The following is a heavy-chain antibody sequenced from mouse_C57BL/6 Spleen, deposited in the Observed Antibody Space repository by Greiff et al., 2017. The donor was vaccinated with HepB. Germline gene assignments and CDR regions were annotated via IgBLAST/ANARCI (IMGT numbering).Heavy chain of an antibody. D-gene: IGHD1-1*01. V-gene: IGHV1-81*01. Sequence: VQLQESGAELARPGASVKLSCKASGYTFTSYGISWVKQRTGQGLEWIGEIYPRSGNTYYNEKFKGKATLTADKSSSTAYMELRSLTSEDSAVYFCALVAPGAMDYWGQGTSVTVSS. CDR2: IYPRSGNT. CDR3: ALVAPGAMDY. CDR1: GYTFTSYG. J-gene: IGHJ4*01.